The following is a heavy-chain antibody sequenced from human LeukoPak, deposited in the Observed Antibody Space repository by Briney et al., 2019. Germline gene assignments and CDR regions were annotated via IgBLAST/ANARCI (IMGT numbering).Heavy chain of an antibody. CDR3: ARTTEDCSSTSCYQYWFDP. Sequence: PGGSLRLSCAASGFTFSDYYMSWIRQAPGKGLEWVSYISSGGSSKYFADSVKGRFTISRDNAKHSLYLQMNSLRAEDTAVYYCARTTEDCSSTSCYQYWFDPWGQGTLVTVSS. D-gene: IGHD2-2*01. J-gene: IGHJ5*02. CDR1: GFTFSDYY. CDR2: ISSGGSSK. V-gene: IGHV3-11*04.